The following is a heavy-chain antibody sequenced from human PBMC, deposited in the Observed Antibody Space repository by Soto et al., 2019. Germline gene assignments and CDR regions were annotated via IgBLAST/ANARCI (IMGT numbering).Heavy chain of an antibody. CDR3: AKGHFVVVPAAIPYGMDV. J-gene: IGHJ6*02. Sequence: QVQLVESGGGVVQPGRSLRLSCAASGFTFSSYGMHWVRQAPGKGLEWVAVISYDGSNKYYADSVKGRFTISRDNSKNTLYLQMNSRRAEDTAVYYWAKGHFVVVPAAIPYGMDVWCQGTTVTVSS. D-gene: IGHD2-2*01. V-gene: IGHV3-30*18. CDR1: GFTFSSYG. CDR2: ISYDGSNK.